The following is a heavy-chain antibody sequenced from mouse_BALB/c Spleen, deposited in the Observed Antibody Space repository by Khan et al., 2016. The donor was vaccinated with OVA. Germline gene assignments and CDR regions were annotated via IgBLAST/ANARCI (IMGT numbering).Heavy chain of an antibody. CDR3: ARQPYYHYNTMDY. V-gene: IGHV2-6-1*01. J-gene: IGHJ4*01. CDR2: IWSDGST. Sequence: VQLQESGPGLVAPSQSLSITCTISGFSLTNYGVHWVRQPPGKGLEWLVVIWSDGSTTYNSALKSRLTVTKDNSKSQVFLEMNSLQTDDTAMDFCARQPYYHYNTMDYWGQGTSVTVSS. CDR1: GFSLTNYG. D-gene: IGHD2-10*01.